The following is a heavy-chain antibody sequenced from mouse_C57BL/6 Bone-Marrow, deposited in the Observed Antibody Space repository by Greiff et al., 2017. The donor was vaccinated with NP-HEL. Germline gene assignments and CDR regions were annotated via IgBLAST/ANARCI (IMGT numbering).Heavy chain of an antibody. CDR3: ESEITGYWDWDV. CDR2: IDPSDSYT. Sequence: QVQLQQPGAELVRPGTSVKLSCKASGYTFTSYWMHWVKQRPGQGLEWIGVIDPSDSYTNYNQKFKGKATLTVDTSSSTAYMPLSSLTSAPSAVSYCESEITGYWDWDVGGTGTKVTGSS. J-gene: IGHJ1*03. CDR1: GYTFTSYW. V-gene: IGHV1-59*01. D-gene: IGHD4-1*01.